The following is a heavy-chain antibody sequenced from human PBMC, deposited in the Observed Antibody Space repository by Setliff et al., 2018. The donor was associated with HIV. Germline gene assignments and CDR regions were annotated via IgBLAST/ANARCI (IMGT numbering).Heavy chain of an antibody. J-gene: IGHJ4*02. CDR1: GGSFSDYY. D-gene: IGHD3-10*01. V-gene: IGHV4-34*01. Sequence: LSLTCAVYGGSFSDYYWSWIRQPPGKGLEWIGEINHSGRTIQSPSLGSRVTISIDTSKNQFSLKLSSVTAADTAVYYCARVVTMVRGAYYFDYWGQGTLVTVSS. CDR3: ARVVTMVRGAYYFDY. CDR2: INHSGRT.